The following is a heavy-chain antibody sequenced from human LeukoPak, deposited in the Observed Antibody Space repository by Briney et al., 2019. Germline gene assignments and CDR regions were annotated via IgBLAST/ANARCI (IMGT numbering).Heavy chain of an antibody. CDR1: GFTFSSYA. J-gene: IGHJ4*02. CDR2: IWYDGSNK. CDR3: ARGLKYFDY. Sequence: GGSLRLSCAASGFTFSSYAMSWVRQAPGKGLEWVAVIWYDGSNKYYADSVKGRFTISRDNSKNTLYLQMNSLRAEDTAVYYCARGLKYFDYWGQGTLVTVSS. V-gene: IGHV3-33*08. D-gene: IGHD6-6*01.